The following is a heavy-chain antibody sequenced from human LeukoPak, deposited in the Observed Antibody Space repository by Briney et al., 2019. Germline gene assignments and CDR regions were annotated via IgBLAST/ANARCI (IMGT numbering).Heavy chain of an antibody. D-gene: IGHD3-22*01. CDR2: IIPILGIA. J-gene: IGHJ4*02. CDR1: GGTFSSYA. CDR3: ARDVAYYYDSSGYSDY. Sequence: SVKVSCKASGGTFSSYAISWVRQAPGQGLEWMGRIIPILGIANYAQKFQGRVTITADKSTSTAYMELSSLRSEDTAVYYCARDVAYYYDSSGYSDYWGQGTLVTVFS. V-gene: IGHV1-69*04.